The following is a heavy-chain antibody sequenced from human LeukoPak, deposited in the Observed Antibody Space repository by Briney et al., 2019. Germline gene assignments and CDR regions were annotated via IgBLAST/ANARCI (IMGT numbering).Heavy chain of an antibody. D-gene: IGHD6-6*01. CDR1: GFTFSTYA. J-gene: IGHJ4*02. Sequence: PGGSLRLSCAASGFTFSTYAVNWVRQPPGKGLEWIGEINHSGSTNYNPSLKSRVTISVDTSKNQFSLKLSSVTAADTAVYYCAREGEEYSSSSVWFDYWGQGTLVTVSS. CDR3: AREGEEYSSSSVWFDY. CDR2: INHSGST. V-gene: IGHV4-34*01.